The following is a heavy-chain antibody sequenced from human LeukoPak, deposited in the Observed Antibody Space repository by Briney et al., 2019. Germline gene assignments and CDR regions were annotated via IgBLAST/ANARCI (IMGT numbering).Heavy chain of an antibody. CDR3: ASYSSGRKNYFDY. D-gene: IGHD6-19*01. CDR1: GYTFTGYY. Sequence: ASVKVSCKASGYTFTGYYMHWVRQAPGQGLEWMGWINPNSGGTNYAQKFQGRVTMTRGTSISTAYMELSRLRSDDTAVYYCASYSSGRKNYFDYWGQGTLVTVSS. CDR2: INPNSGGT. J-gene: IGHJ4*02. V-gene: IGHV1-2*02.